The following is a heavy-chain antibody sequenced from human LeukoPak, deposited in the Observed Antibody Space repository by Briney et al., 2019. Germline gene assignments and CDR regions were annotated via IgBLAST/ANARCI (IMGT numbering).Heavy chain of an antibody. CDR1: GFTFSSYW. Sequence: GGSLRLSCAASGFTFSSYWMSWVRQAPGKGLEWVANIKQDGSEKYYVDSVKGRFTISRDNAKNSLYLRMNSLRAEDTAVYYCARRDIVATGSFDYWGQGTLVTVSS. CDR3: ARRDIVATGSFDY. D-gene: IGHD5-12*01. J-gene: IGHJ4*02. V-gene: IGHV3-7*03. CDR2: IKQDGSEK.